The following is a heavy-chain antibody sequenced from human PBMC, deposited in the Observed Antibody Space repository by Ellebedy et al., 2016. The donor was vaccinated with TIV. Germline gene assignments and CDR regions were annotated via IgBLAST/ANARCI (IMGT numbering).Heavy chain of an antibody. J-gene: IGHJ4*02. CDR2: ISDSGENT. Sequence: PGGSLRLSCAASGLTFSRYAMNWVRQAPGKGLEWVSGISDSGENTYYANPVKGRFTISRANSKGLVFLQVTSLGAEDTAMYFCASDDGRGRANFDHWGQGTLVTVSS. CDR3: ASDDGRGRANFDH. D-gene: IGHD4-23*01. V-gene: IGHV3-23*01. CDR1: GLTFSRYA.